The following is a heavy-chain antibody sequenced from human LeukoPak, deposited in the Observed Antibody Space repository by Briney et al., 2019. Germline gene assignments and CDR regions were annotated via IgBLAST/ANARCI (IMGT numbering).Heavy chain of an antibody. CDR3: ARESHGRSITSDV. V-gene: IGHV3-48*01. CDR2: ISSSSSTI. J-gene: IGHJ6*04. Sequence: GGSLRLSCAASGFTFSSYAIHWVRQAPGKGLEWVSYISSSSSTIYYADSVKGRFTISRDNAKSSLYLQMNSLRAEDTAVYYCARESHGRSITSDVWGKGTTVTVSS. D-gene: IGHD1-26*01. CDR1: GFTFSSYA.